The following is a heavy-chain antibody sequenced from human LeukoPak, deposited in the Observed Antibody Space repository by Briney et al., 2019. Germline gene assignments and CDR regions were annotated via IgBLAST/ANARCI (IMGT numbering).Heavy chain of an antibody. CDR1: GGTFSSYA. V-gene: IGHV1-69*13. CDR2: IIPIFGTA. D-gene: IGHD3-22*01. Sequence: ASVKVSCKASGGTFSSYAISWVRQAPGQGLEWMGGIIPIFGTANYAQKFQGRVTITADESTSTAYMELSSLRSEDTAVYYCAGSTYYYDSSGYYPEYYYYMDVWGKGTTVTISS. J-gene: IGHJ6*03. CDR3: AGSTYYYDSSGYYPEYYYYMDV.